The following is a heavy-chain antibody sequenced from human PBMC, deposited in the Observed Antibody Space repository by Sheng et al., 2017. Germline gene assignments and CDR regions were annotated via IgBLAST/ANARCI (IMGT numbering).Heavy chain of an antibody. Sequence: EVQLVESGGGLIQPGGSLRLSCAASGFTVSSNYMSWVRQAPGKGLEWVSVIYSGGSTYYADSVKGRFTISRDNSKNTLYLQMNSLRAEDTAVYYCARDSGWLRRAADYYYYGMDVWGQGTTVTVSS. CDR3: ARDSGWLRRAADYYYYGMDV. D-gene: IGHD5-12*01. CDR2: IYSGGST. J-gene: IGHJ6*02. V-gene: IGHV3-53*01. CDR1: GFTVSSNY.